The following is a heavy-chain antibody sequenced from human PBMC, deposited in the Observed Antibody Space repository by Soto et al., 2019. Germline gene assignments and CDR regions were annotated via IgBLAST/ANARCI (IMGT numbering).Heavy chain of an antibody. CDR3: ASLQLNYTPRDRNNWFDP. D-gene: IGHD4-4*01. J-gene: IGHJ5*02. CDR1: GFTFSSYS. CDR2: ISSSSSTI. Sequence: GGSLRLSCAASGFTFSSYSMNWVRQAPGKGLEWVSYISSSSSTIYYADSVKGRFTISRDNAKNSLYLQMNSLRAEDTAVYYCASLQLNYTPRDRNNWFDPWGQGTLVTVSS. V-gene: IGHV3-48*01.